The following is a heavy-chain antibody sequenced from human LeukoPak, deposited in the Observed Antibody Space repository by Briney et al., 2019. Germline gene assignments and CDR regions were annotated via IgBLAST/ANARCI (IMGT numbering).Heavy chain of an antibody. CDR3: ARGIEMATTFFDY. Sequence: ASVKVSCTASGGTFSSYAISWVRQAPGQGLEWMGGIIPIFGTANYAQKFQGRVTITADESTSTAYMELSSLRSEDTAVYYCARGIEMATTFFDYWGQGTLVTVSS. J-gene: IGHJ4*02. D-gene: IGHD5-24*01. CDR2: IIPIFGTA. CDR1: GGTFSSYA. V-gene: IGHV1-69*13.